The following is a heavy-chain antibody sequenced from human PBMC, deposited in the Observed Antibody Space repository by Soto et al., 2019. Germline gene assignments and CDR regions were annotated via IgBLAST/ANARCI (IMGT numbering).Heavy chain of an antibody. D-gene: IGHD6-19*01. Sequence: KTSETRSLTCTVSDGAISGSHYHWGWIRQSPGKGMEWIGSIHYSGRVFYNASLLGRVTISVDTSQNKFSLDLNSVTDTDTAVYYCALTPPIEVAGPDLWGQGTLVT. CDR1: DGAISGSHYH. J-gene: IGHJ4*02. V-gene: IGHV4-39*01. CDR2: IHYSGRV. CDR3: ALTPPIEVAGPDL.